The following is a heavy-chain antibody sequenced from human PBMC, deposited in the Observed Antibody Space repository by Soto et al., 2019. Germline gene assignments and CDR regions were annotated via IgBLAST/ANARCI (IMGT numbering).Heavy chain of an antibody. J-gene: IGHJ5*02. CDR1: GGSISSSSYY. Sequence: PSETLSLTCTVSGGSISSSSYYWGWIRQPPGKGLEWIGSIYYSGSTYYNPSLKSRVTISVDTSKNQFSLKLSFVTAADTAVYYCARELAVAGTAPSWFDPWGQGTLVTVSS. V-gene: IGHV4-39*02. CDR3: ARELAVAGTAPSWFDP. D-gene: IGHD6-19*01. CDR2: IYYSGST.